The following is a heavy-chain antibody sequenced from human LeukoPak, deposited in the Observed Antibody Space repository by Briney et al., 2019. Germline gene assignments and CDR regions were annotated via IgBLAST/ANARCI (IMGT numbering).Heavy chain of an antibody. CDR3: ARGRTFDN. Sequence: SETLSLTCTVSGGSISSYYWSWIRQPPGKGLEWIGNIYDRGSTKYNPSLKSRVTISVDTSKNQFSLRLSSVTAADTAVYYCARGRTFDNWGQGTLVTASS. CDR1: GGSISSYY. CDR2: IYDRGST. V-gene: IGHV4-59*01. J-gene: IGHJ4*02.